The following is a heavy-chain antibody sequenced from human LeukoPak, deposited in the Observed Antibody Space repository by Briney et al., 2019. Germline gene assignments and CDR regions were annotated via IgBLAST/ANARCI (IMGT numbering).Heavy chain of an antibody. Sequence: SQSLSPAWTVSGDSIRRGRSCSSWIRQPGGKGREWMGRIYTGGRTNYNRSLKSRVTISVGTSKNQFSLKLGSVPTADTAVYYGARECYVEELDYWGQGTLVTVSS. D-gene: IGHD4-17*01. CDR2: IYTGGRT. CDR1: GDSIRRGRSC. J-gene: IGHJ4*02. V-gene: IGHV4-61*02. CDR3: ARECYVEELDY.